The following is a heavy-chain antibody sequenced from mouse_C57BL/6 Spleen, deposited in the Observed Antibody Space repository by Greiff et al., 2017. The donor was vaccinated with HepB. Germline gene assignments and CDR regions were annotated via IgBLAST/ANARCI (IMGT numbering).Heavy chain of an antibody. D-gene: IGHD1-1*01. V-gene: IGHV1-15*01. CDR2: IDPETGGT. J-gene: IGHJ1*03. CDR1: GYTFTDYE. Sequence: QVQLKQSGAELVRPGASVTLSCKASGYTFTDYEMHWVKQTPVHGLEWIGAIDPETGGTAYNQKFKGKAILTADKSSSTAYMELRSLTSEDSAVYYCTRERTTVVEGGYFDVWGTGTTVTVSS. CDR3: TRERTTVVEGGYFDV.